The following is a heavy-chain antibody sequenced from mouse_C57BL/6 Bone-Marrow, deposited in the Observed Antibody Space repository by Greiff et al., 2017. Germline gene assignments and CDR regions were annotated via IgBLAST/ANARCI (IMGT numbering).Heavy chain of an antibody. J-gene: IGHJ3*01. V-gene: IGHV14-4*01. Sequence: EVQLQQSGAELVRPGASVKLSCTASGFNIKDDYMHWVKQRPEQGLEWIGWIDPENGDTEYASKFQGKATITADTSSNPAYLQLSSLTSEDTAVYYCTTNRNYPWCAYWGQGTLVTVSA. CDR3: TTNRNYPWCAY. D-gene: IGHD2-5*01. CDR2: IDPENGDT. CDR1: GFNIKDDY.